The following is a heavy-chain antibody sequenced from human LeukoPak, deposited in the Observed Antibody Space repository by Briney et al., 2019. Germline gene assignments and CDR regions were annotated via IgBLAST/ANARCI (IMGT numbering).Heavy chain of an antibody. J-gene: IGHJ5*02. CDR2: INHSGST. D-gene: IGHD3-10*01. Sequence: PSETLSLTCAVYGGSFSGYYWSWIRQPPGKGLEWIGEINHSGSTNYNPSLKSRVTISVDTSKNQFSLKLSSATAADTAVYYCARDCSTYYYGSNYLRWFDPWGQGTLVTVSS. V-gene: IGHV4-34*01. CDR3: ARDCSTYYYGSNYLRWFDP. CDR1: GGSFSGYY.